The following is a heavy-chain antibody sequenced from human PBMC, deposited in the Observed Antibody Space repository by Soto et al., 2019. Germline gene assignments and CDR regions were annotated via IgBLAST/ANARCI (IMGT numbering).Heavy chain of an antibody. Sequence: LSLTCTVSGGSVSSNSYSWGWIRQSPGKGLEWIGTIYSSENTYYNPSLLSRVTISVDTSKNEFSLRLSSVTAADTAVYYCARLNLYCVSTHCHGYYGMEVWGQGTTLNVSS. J-gene: IGHJ6*02. D-gene: IGHD2-2*01. CDR1: GGSVSSNSYS. CDR3: ARLNLYCVSTHCHGYYGMEV. CDR2: IYSSENT. V-gene: IGHV4-39*01.